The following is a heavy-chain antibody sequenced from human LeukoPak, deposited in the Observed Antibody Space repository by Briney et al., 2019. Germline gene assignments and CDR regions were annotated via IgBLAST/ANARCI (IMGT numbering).Heavy chain of an antibody. V-gene: IGHV1-69*13. Sequence: SVKVSCKASGGTFRNYAVNWVRQAPGQGLEWMGGIIPIFGTANYAQKFQGRVTITADESTGTAYMELSSLRSEDTAVYYCARAIPPVLRYFDWLFHIGILDYWGQGTLVTVSS. D-gene: IGHD3-9*01. CDR2: IIPIFGTA. J-gene: IGHJ4*02. CDR1: GGTFRNYA. CDR3: ARAIPPVLRYFDWLFHIGILDY.